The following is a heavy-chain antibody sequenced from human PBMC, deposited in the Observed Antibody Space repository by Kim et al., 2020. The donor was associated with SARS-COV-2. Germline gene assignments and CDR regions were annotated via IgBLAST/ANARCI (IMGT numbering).Heavy chain of an antibody. CDR3: ARAPDNKNRSHFDY. D-gene: IGHD1-20*01. CDR1: GGSISSSNYY. J-gene: IGHJ5*01. V-gene: IGHV4-39*07. CDR2: IYYSGNT. Sequence: SETLSLTCTVSGGSISSSNYYWGWIRQPPGKGLEWIANIYYSGNTYYNASLKRRVTISADTSTNQFSLTLSSVTAADTAVYYCARAPDNKNRSHFDYWG.